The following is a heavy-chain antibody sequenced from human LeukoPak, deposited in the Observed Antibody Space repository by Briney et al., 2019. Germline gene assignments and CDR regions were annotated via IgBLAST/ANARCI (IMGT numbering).Heavy chain of an antibody. CDR3: ARLGPRDGYNFRD. Sequence: GGSLRLSCAASGFTFSSYEMNWVRQAPGKGLEWVSYISSSGSTIYYADSVKGRFTISRDNAKNSLSLQMNSLRAEDTAVYYCARLGPRDGYNFRDWGQGTQVTVSS. CDR2: ISSSGSTI. J-gene: IGHJ4*02. D-gene: IGHD5-24*01. CDR1: GFTFSSYE. V-gene: IGHV3-48*03.